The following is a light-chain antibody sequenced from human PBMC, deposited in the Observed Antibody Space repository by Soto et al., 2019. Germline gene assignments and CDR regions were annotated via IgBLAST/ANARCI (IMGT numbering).Light chain of an antibody. J-gene: IGKJ2*01. CDR2: GAS. V-gene: IGKV3-15*01. CDR3: QQYHNWPPQYT. Sequence: EIVMTQSPATLSVSPGDSATLSCRASQTISSNLAWYQQRPGQAPRLLIHGASTRATGVPARFSGSGSGTEFTLTISSLQSEDFAVYYCQQYHNWPPQYTFGQGTKLLIK. CDR1: QTISSN.